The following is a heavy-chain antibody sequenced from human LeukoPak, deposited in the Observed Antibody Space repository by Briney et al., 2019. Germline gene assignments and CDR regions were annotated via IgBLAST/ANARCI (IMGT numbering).Heavy chain of an antibody. Sequence: PGESLKISCKGSEYSFTNYWIGWVRQMPGKGLEWMGIIYPGDSDTRYSPSFQGQVTISADKSTNTAYLQWSSLRASDTAMYYCARRLAAVEFFDYWGQGTLVTVSS. J-gene: IGHJ4*02. CDR2: IYPGDSDT. CDR1: EYSFTNYW. D-gene: IGHD6-13*01. CDR3: ARRLAAVEFFDY. V-gene: IGHV5-51*01.